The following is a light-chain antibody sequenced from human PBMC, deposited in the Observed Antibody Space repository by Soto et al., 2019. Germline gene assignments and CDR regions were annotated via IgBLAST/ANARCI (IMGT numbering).Light chain of an antibody. CDR1: SSNIGDNT. J-gene: IGLJ2*01. Sequence: QSVLTQPPSASGTPGQRVTISCSGSSSNIGDNTVNWYQQFPGTAPKVLIYSNNERPSGVPDRFSGSKSGTSASLAISGLQSEDEADYYCSSYAGSNNLHVLFGGGTKLTVL. V-gene: IGLV1-44*01. CDR3: SSYAGSNNLHVL. CDR2: SNN.